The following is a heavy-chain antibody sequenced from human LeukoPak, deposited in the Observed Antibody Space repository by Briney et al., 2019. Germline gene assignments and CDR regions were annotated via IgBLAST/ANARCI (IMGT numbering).Heavy chain of an antibody. Sequence: SVTLSLTCTVSGGSLSSYYWSWIRQPPGQGREWIGYLYYSGNTNYNPSLKSRVTISVDTSKKQFSLKLSSVTAADTAVYYCARVYGYNLYYFDYWGRGTLVTVSS. D-gene: IGHD5-24*01. J-gene: IGHJ4*02. V-gene: IGHV4-59*01. CDR1: GGSLSSYY. CDR3: ARVYGYNLYYFDY. CDR2: LYYSGNT.